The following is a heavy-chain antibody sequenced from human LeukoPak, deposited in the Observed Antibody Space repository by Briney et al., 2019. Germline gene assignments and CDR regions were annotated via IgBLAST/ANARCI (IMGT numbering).Heavy chain of an antibody. CDR2: INHSGST. CDR1: GGSFSGYY. D-gene: IGHD6-13*01. V-gene: IGHV4-34*01. J-gene: IGHJ5*02. Sequence: SETLSLTCAVYGGSFSGYYWSWIRQPPGKGLEWIGEINHSGSTNYNPSLKSRATISVDTSKNQFSLKLSSVTAADTAVYYCARIAAAAHNWFDPWGQGTLVTVSS. CDR3: ARIAAAAHNWFDP.